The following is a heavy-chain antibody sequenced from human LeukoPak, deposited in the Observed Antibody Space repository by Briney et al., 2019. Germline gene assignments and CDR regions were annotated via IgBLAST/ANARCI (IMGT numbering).Heavy chain of an antibody. CDR1: GGSISSYY. J-gene: IGHJ4*02. CDR3: ARIDTSGYNGYSFDY. D-gene: IGHD3-22*01. V-gene: IGHV4-59*12. Sequence: SETLSLTCTVSGGSISSYYWSWIRQPPEKGLEFIGYIYYSGNTNYNPSLKSRVTISVDASKNQFSLKLSSVTAADTAVYYCARIDTSGYNGYSFDYWGQGTLVTVSS. CDR2: IYYSGNT.